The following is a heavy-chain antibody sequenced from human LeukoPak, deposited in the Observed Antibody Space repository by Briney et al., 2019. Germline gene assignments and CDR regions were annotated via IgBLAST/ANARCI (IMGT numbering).Heavy chain of an antibody. V-gene: IGHV3-74*01. CDR3: AREYSYSNYGGLQGY. CDR1: GFTFSSYW. D-gene: IGHD4-11*01. Sequence: TGGSLRLSCAASGFTFSSYWMHWVRQAPGKGLVWVSRINSDGSSTSYADSVKGRFTISRDNAKNTLYLQMNSLRAEDTAVYYCAREYSYSNYGGLQGYWGQGTLVTVSS. J-gene: IGHJ4*02. CDR2: INSDGSST.